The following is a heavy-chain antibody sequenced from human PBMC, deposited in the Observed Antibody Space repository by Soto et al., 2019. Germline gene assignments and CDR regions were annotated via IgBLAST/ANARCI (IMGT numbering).Heavy chain of an antibody. D-gene: IGHD6-13*01. CDR3: ANAKGYSSSWYIRS. V-gene: IGHV6-1*01. Sequence: PSQTLSLTCAISGDSVSSNSAAWNWIRQSPSGGLEWLGRTYYRSKWYNDYAVSVKSRITINPDTSKNQFSLQLNSVTPEDTAVYYCANAKGYSSSWYIRSWGQGTLVTVSS. CDR1: GDSVSSNSAA. CDR2: TYYRSKWYN. J-gene: IGHJ4*02.